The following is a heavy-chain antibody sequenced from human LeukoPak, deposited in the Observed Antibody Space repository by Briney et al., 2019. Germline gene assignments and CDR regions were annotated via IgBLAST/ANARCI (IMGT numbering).Heavy chain of an antibody. J-gene: IGHJ4*02. Sequence: SQTLSLTCTVSGGSISSGGYYWSWIRQHPGKGLEWIGYIYYSGSTYYNPSLESRVTISVDTSKNQFSLKLSSVTAADTAVYYCARFAVRGVISYWGQGTLVTVSS. CDR3: ARFAVRGVISY. D-gene: IGHD3-10*01. CDR1: GGSISSGGYY. V-gene: IGHV4-31*03. CDR2: IYYSGST.